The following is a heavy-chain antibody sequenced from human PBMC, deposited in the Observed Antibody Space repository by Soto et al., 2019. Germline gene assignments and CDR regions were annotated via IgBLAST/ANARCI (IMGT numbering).Heavy chain of an antibody. CDR2: ISYDGSNK. Sequence: QVQLVESGGGVVQPGRSLRLSCAASGFTFSSYGMHWVRQAPGKGLEWVAVISYDGSNKYYADSVKGRFTISRYNSKNTLYLQMNSLRAEDTAVYYCAKDLGGVVAAIDYYYGMDVWGQGTTVTVSS. CDR1: GFTFSSYG. CDR3: AKDLGGVVAAIDYYYGMDV. V-gene: IGHV3-30*18. D-gene: IGHD2-15*01. J-gene: IGHJ6*02.